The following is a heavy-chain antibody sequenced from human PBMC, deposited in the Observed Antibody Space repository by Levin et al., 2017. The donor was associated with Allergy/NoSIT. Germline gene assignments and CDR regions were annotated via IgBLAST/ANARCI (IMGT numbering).Heavy chain of an antibody. J-gene: IGHJ6*03. CDR3: ARDVVVVAARGPKYYYYYYMDV. Sequence: TSETLSLTCAVYGGSFSGYYWSWIRQPPGKGLEWIGEINHGGSTNYNPSLKSRVTISVDTSKNQFSLKLSSVTAADTAVYYCARDVVVVAARGPKYYYYYYMDVWGKGTTVTVSS. CDR2: INHGGST. V-gene: IGHV4-34*01. D-gene: IGHD2-15*01. CDR1: GGSFSGYY.